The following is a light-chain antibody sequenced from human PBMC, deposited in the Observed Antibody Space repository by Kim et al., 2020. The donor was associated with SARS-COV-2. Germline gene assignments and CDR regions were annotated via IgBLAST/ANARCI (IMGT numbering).Light chain of an antibody. V-gene: IGLV3-21*04. Sequence: SYELTQPPSVSVAPGQTASITCGGNNIGNKNVHWYQHKPGQAPLLVISYDSDRPAGIPDQFSGSNSGNTATLTIRRVEAGDEADYYCQVWDSGSDHVVFG. CDR1: NIGNKN. CDR2: YDS. CDR3: QVWDSGSDHVV. J-gene: IGLJ2*01.